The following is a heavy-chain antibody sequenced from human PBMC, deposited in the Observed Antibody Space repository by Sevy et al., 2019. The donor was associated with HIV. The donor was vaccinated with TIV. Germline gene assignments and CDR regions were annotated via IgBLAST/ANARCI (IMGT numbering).Heavy chain of an antibody. V-gene: IGHV4-4*07. D-gene: IGHD5-12*01. CDR2: IYTSGST. Sequence: SETLSLTCTVSGGSISSYYWSWIRQPAGKGLEWIGRIYTSGSTNYTPSLKSRVTMSVDTSKNQFSLKLNSLTAADTAVYYCGGDSGYEKGAFDIWGQGTMVTVSS. J-gene: IGHJ3*02. CDR1: GGSISSYY. CDR3: GGDSGYEKGAFDI.